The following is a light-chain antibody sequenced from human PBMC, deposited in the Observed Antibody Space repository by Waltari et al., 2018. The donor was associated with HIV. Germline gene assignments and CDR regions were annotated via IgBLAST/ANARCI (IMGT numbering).Light chain of an antibody. CDR2: DVS. V-gene: IGLV2-14*01. Sequence: QSALTQPASVSGSPGQSITIPCPGTSSDGGGYNYVSWYQQHPGKAPKLMIYDVSNRPSGVSNRFSGSKSGNTASLTISGLQAEDEADYYCSSYTSSSTVVFGGGTKLTVL. CDR3: SSYTSSSTVV. J-gene: IGLJ2*01. CDR1: SSDGGGYNY.